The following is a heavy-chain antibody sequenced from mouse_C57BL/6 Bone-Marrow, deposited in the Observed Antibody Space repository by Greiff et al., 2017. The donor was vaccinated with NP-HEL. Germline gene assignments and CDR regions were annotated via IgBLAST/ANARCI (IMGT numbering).Heavy chain of an antibody. CDR1: GFTFTDYY. Sequence: VKLMESGGGLVQPGGSLSLSCAASGFTFTDYYMSWVRQPPGKALEWLGFIRNKATGYTTEYSASVKGRFTISRDNSQSILYLQMNALRAEDSATYYCARYGYDYFDYWGQGTTLTVSS. V-gene: IGHV7-3*01. J-gene: IGHJ2*01. D-gene: IGHD2-2*01. CDR2: IRNKATGYTT. CDR3: ARYGYDYFDY.